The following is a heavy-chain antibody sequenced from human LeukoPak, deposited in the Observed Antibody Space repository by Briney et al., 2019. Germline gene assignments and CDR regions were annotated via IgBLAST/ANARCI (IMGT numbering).Heavy chain of an antibody. D-gene: IGHD4-23*01. CDR3: ARGSLLYGGNSGVDY. CDR1: GYTFTSYD. J-gene: IGHJ4*02. Sequence: GASVKVSCKASGYTFTSYDTNWVRQATGQGLEWMGWMNPNSGNTGYAQKFQGRVTMTRDTSISTAYMELSSLRSEDTAVYYCARGSLLYGGNSGVDYWGQGTLVTVSS. V-gene: IGHV1-8*01. CDR2: MNPNSGNT.